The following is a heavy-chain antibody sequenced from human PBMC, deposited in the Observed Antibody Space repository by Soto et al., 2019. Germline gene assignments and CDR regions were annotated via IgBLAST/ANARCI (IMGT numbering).Heavy chain of an antibody. CDR2: TSQDGSEE. CDR1: GFTFRDYG. D-gene: IGHD6-13*01. CDR3: ASDWEEYSSSLDY. Sequence: WWFLRLSCAASGFTFRDYGMNWVRQGPGKGLEWVANTSQDGSEENYVDSVRGRFTISRDNAKNSLYLQMNSLRAEDPAVYYCASDWEEYSSSLDYWGQGILLTVSS. V-gene: IGHV3-7*01. J-gene: IGHJ4*02.